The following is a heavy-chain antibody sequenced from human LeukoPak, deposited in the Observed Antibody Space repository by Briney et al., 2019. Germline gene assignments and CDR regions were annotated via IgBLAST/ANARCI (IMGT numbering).Heavy chain of an antibody. Sequence: SETLSLTCAVYGGSFSGYYWSWIRQPPGKGLEWIGEINHSGGTNYNPSLKSRVTISVDTSKNQFSLKLSSVTAADTAVYYCARDPYYDSSGYYGKVHPRHPSSRNWFDPWGQGTLVTVSS. D-gene: IGHD3-22*01. CDR3: ARDPYYDSSGYYGKVHPRHPSSRNWFDP. V-gene: IGHV4-34*01. CDR1: GGSFSGYY. CDR2: INHSGGT. J-gene: IGHJ5*02.